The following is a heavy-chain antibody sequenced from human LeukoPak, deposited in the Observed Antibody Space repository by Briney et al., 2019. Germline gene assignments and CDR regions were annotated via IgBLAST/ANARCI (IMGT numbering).Heavy chain of an antibody. V-gene: IGHV4-30-4*07. Sequence: PSETLSLTCAVSGGSISSGGYSWSWIRQPPGKGLEWIGYIYYSGSTYYNPSLKSRVTISVDTSKNQFSLKLSSVTAADTAVYYCARDPSYCSGGSCYVDWGQGTLVTVSS. CDR3: ARDPSYCSGGSCYVD. CDR2: IYYSGST. D-gene: IGHD2-15*01. J-gene: IGHJ4*02. CDR1: GGSISSGGYS.